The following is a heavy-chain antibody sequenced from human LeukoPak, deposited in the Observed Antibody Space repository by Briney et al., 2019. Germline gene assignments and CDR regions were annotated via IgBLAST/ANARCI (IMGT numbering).Heavy chain of an antibody. Sequence: SVKVSCKASGGTFSSYAISWVRQAPGQGLEWMGRIIPILGIANYAQKFQGRVTITADKSTSTAYMELSSLRSEDTAVYYCARATVILRARLDPWGQGTLVTVSS. CDR3: ARATVILRARLDP. CDR1: GGTFSSYA. D-gene: IGHD2-21*01. J-gene: IGHJ5*02. CDR2: IIPILGIA. V-gene: IGHV1-69*04.